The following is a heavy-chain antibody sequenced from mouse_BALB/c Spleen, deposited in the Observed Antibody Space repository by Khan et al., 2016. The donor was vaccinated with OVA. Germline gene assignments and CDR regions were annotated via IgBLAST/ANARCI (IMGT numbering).Heavy chain of an antibody. Sequence: QVQLKQSGAELARPGASVKMSCKASGYTFTSYTIHWVKQRPGQGLEWIGYINPSNIYTNYNQKFRDKATLTADKSSRTAYIQLSSLTSEDSAVYYSSRDGPDHGNEGAWFADWAQGTLVTVSA. CDR3: SRDGPDHGNEGAWFAD. CDR2: INPSNIYT. V-gene: IGHV1-4*01. CDR1: GYTFTSYT. J-gene: IGHJ3*01. D-gene: IGHD2-1*01.